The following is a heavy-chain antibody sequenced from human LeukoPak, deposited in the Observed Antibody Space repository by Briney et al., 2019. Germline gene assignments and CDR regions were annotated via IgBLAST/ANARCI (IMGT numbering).Heavy chain of an antibody. CDR2: INPNSGIT. V-gene: IGHV1-2*02. D-gene: IGHD1-14*01. Sequence: ASVKVSSTPSVYTFIHYFIHWMRQTPGQGLEWLGWINPNSGITRYAQKFQGRVTLTRDTAAYMELSSLKYDDTAVYYCVRAVSGTLGGAFDIWGQGTAVTVSA. CDR3: VRAVSGTLGGAFDI. J-gene: IGHJ3*02. CDR1: VYTFIHYF.